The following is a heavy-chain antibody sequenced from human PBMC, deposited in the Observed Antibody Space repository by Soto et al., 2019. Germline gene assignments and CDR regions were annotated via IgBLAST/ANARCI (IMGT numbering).Heavy chain of an antibody. J-gene: IGHJ6*03. Sequence: EAQLVESGGGLVQPGGSLRLSCAASGFTFSNYEMHWVRQAPGKGLEYVSGICNNGAHTDYAKSVKGRFTISRDNSENTLYLQMGSLSAEDMAHYYWERRGYGSRWPNVYMDVWGKGTTVTVSS. CDR2: ICNNGAHT. D-gene: IGHD6-13*01. CDR3: ERRGYGSRWPNVYMDV. CDR1: GFTFSNYE. V-gene: IGHV3-64*01.